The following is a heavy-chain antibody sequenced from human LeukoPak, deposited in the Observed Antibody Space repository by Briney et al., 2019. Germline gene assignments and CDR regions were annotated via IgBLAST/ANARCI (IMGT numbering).Heavy chain of an antibody. D-gene: IGHD4-17*01. Sequence: SETLSLTCTVSGYSISSGYYWGWIRQPPGKGLEWIGSIYHSGSTYYNPSLKSRVTISVDPSKNQFSLKLSSVTAADTAVYYCASTRATTRLYYMDVWGKGTTVTVSS. CDR1: GYSISSGYY. CDR2: IYHSGST. J-gene: IGHJ6*03. CDR3: ASTRATTRLYYMDV. V-gene: IGHV4-38-2*02.